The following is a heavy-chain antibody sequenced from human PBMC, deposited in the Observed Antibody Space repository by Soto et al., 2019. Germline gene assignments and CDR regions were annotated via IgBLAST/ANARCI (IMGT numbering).Heavy chain of an antibody. V-gene: IGHV4-34*01. CDR3: ARGGLYYYGSGSYLQRSPPNYYYYGMDV. J-gene: IGHJ6*02. CDR2: INHSGST. Sequence: SETLSLTCAVYGGSFSGYYWSWIRQPPGKGLEWIGEINHSGSTNYNPSLKSRVTISVDTSKNQFSLKLSSVTAADTVVYYCARGGLYYYGSGSYLQRSPPNYYYYGMDVWGQGTTVTVSS. CDR1: GGSFSGYY. D-gene: IGHD3-10*01.